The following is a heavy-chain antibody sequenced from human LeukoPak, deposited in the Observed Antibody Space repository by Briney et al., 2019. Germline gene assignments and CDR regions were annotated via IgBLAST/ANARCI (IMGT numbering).Heavy chain of an antibody. CDR3: ARDTYYYDSSGQSSYFDY. CDR2: IYYSGST. CDR1: GGSISSYY. V-gene: IGHV4-59*01. J-gene: IGHJ4*02. D-gene: IGHD3-22*01. Sequence: PETLSLTCTVSGGSISSYYWSWIRQPPGKGLEWIGYIYYSGSTNYNPSLKSRVTISVDTSKNQFSLKLSSVTAADTAVYYCARDTYYYDSSGQSSYFDYWGQGTLVTVSS.